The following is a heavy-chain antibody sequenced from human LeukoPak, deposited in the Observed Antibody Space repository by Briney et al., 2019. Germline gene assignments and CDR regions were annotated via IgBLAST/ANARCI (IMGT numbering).Heavy chain of an antibody. CDR3: ARSNILTGYVY. V-gene: IGHV4-30-4*01. Sequence: SQTLSLTCTVSGVSISSGDYYWSWIRQPPGKGLECIGYIYYSGSAYYNPSLKSRVTISVDTSKNQFSLKLSSVTAADTAVYYCARSNILTGYVYWGQGTLVTVSS. CDR2: IYYSGSA. J-gene: IGHJ4*02. CDR1: GVSISSGDYY. D-gene: IGHD3-9*01.